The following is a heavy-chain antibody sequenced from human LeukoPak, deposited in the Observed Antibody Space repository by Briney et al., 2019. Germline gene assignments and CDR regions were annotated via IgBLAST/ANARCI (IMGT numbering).Heavy chain of an antibody. J-gene: IGHJ4*02. CDR3: AREYCSSTSCYFGY. V-gene: IGHV3-20*01. CDR2: INWNGGST. Sequence: GGSLRLSCAASGFTFDDYGMSWVRQAPGKRLEWVSGINWNGGSTGYADSVKGRFTISRDNAKNSLYLQMNSLRAEDTALYHCAREYCSSTSCYFGYWGQGTLVTVSS. CDR1: GFTFDDYG. D-gene: IGHD2-2*01.